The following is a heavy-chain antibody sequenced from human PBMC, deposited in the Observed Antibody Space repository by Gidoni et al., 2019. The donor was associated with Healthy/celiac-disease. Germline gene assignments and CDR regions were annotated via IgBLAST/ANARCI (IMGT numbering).Heavy chain of an antibody. CDR3: ARGPYYDSSGYYTT. V-gene: IGHV4-34*01. D-gene: IGHD3-22*01. CDR1: GGSFIGYY. CDR2: INHSGST. J-gene: IGHJ4*02. Sequence: QVQLQQWGAGLLKPSETLSLTCAFYGGSFIGYYWSWIRQPPGKGLEWIGEINHSGSTNYNPSLKSRVTISVDTSKNQFSLKLSSVTAADTAVYYCARGPYYDSSGYYTTWGQGTLVTVSS.